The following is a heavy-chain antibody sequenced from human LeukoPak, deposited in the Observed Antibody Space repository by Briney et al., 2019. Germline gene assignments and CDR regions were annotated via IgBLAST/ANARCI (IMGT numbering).Heavy chain of an antibody. CDR2: ISGSGLST. D-gene: IGHD3-22*01. J-gene: IGHJ4*02. V-gene: IGHV3-23*01. CDR1: GFTFSNFA. CDR3: AKRGGFDSSGYYQPPEDF. Sequence: GGSLRLSCVAYGFTFSNFAISWVRQAPGKGLDWVLAISGSGLSTYYADSVKGRFTISRDNSKNTIYLQMNDLRAEDTALYYCAKRGGFDSSGYYQPPEDFWGQGTRVTVSS.